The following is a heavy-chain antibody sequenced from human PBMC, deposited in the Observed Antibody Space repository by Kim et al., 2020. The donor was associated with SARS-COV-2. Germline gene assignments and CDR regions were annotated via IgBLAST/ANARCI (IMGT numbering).Heavy chain of an antibody. Sequence: GGSLRLSCAASGFTFSSYAMSWVRQAPGKGLEWVSAISGSGGSTYYADSVKGRFTISRDNSKNTLYLQMNSLRAEDTAVYYCAKDQFWFGVSPPHDYWGQGTLVTVSS. D-gene: IGHD3-16*01. CDR1: GFTFSSYA. CDR3: AKDQFWFGVSPPHDY. V-gene: IGHV3-23*01. J-gene: IGHJ4*02. CDR2: ISGSGGST.